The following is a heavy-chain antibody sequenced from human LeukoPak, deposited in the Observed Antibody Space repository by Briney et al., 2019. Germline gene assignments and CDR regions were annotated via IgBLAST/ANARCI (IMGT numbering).Heavy chain of an antibody. CDR3: ARGYYYGMDV. J-gene: IGHJ6*02. CDR1: GGSISSGGYS. CDR2: IYHSGSA. Sequence: PSETLSLTCAVSGGSISSGGYSWSWIRQPPGKGLEWIGYIYHSGSAYCNPSLKSRVTISVDRSKNQFSLKLSSVTAADTAVYYCARGYYYGMDVWGQGTTVTVSS. V-gene: IGHV4-30-2*01.